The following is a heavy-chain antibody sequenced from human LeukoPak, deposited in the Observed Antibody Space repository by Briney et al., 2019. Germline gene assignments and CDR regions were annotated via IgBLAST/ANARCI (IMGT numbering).Heavy chain of an antibody. CDR2: INPSGGST. CDR3: ARGLRGVTSGSFA. Sequence: ASVKVSCKASGYTFTSYFMHWVRQAPGQGLEYMGIINPSGGSTSYAQKFQGRVTLTRDTSTSTVYMELSSLRSEDTAVYYCARGLRGVTSGSFAWGQGTLVTVSS. D-gene: IGHD3-10*01. V-gene: IGHV1-46*01. CDR1: GYTFTSYF. J-gene: IGHJ5*02.